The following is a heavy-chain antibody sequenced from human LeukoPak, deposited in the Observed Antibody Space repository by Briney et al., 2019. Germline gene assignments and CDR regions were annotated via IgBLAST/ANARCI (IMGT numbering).Heavy chain of an antibody. J-gene: IGHJ3*02. Sequence: ASVKVSCKASGYTFIAYYMHWVRQAPGQGLEWMGWINPNSGGTNYAQKFQGRVTMTRDTSITTASMELSRLRSDDTALYYCARDRGILTGDDAFDIWGQGTVVTASS. V-gene: IGHV1-2*02. CDR3: ARDRGILTGDDAFDI. CDR2: INPNSGGT. D-gene: IGHD3-9*01. CDR1: GYTFIAYY.